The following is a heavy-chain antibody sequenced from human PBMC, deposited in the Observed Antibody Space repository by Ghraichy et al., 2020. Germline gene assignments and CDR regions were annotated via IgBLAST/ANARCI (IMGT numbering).Heavy chain of an antibody. Sequence: SETLSLTCAVSGYSISSGYYWGWIRQPPGKGLEWIGSIYHSGSTYYNPSLKSRVTISVDTSKNQFSLKLSSVTAADTAVYYCASQGRSGPTSDYWGQGTLVTVSS. CDR2: IYHSGST. J-gene: IGHJ4*02. CDR1: GYSISSGYY. V-gene: IGHV4-38-2*01. D-gene: IGHD2-15*01. CDR3: ASQGRSGPTSDY.